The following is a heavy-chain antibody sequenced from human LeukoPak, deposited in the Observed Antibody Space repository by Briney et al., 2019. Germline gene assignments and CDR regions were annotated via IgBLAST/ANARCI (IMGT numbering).Heavy chain of an antibody. CDR1: GFTSSSYS. CDR2: ISSSSSYI. CDR3: ARFYYDSSGFAFDI. D-gene: IGHD3-22*01. Sequence: GGSLRLSCAASGFTSSSYSMNWIRQAPGKGLEWVSSISSSSSYIYYADSVKGRFTISRDNAKNSLYLQMNSLRAEVTAVYYCARFYYDSSGFAFDIWGQGTMVTVSS. J-gene: IGHJ3*02. V-gene: IGHV3-21*01.